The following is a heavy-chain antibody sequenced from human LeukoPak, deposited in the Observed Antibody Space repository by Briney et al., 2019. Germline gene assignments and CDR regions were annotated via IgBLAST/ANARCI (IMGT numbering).Heavy chain of an antibody. V-gene: IGHV4-59*08. CDR2: IHYSGSP. J-gene: IGHJ5*02. CDR1: GGSNY. Sequence: SETLSLTCTVSGGSNYWSWIRQPPGKGLEWIGYIHYSGSPNYNPSLKSRLTISIDTSKNQFSLTLNSVTAADTAVYYCARHSNWNGGVDWFDPWGQGTQVTVSS. D-gene: IGHD1-20*01. CDR3: ARHSNWNGGVDWFDP.